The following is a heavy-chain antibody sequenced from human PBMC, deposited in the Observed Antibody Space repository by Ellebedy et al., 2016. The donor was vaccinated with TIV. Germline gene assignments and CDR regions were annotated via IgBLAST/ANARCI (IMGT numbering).Heavy chain of an antibody. CDR3: ARDGACGGDCYGDNY. CDR1: GYTFTGYY. D-gene: IGHD2-21*02. V-gene: IGHV1-2*02. Sequence: AASVKVSCKASGYTFTGYYIHWVRQAPGQGLEGMGWINPKNGGTNYAQKFQGRVTMIRDTSISTAYMELSWLRSDDTAVYYCARDGACGGDCYGDNYWGQGSLVTVSS. CDR2: INPKNGGT. J-gene: IGHJ4*02.